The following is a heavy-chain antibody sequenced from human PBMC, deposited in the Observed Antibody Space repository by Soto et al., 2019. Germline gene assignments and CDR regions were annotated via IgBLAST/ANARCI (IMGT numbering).Heavy chain of an antibody. Sequence: QVHLVQSRAEVKNPGASVKVSCKASGYTFTNFGINWVRQAPGQGLEWMGWITPYNGNANYAQKHQGRLTITTDTTTSTAYLELRRLRSDDTAVYFCASAQMYSWAYHDYWGQGNLVTVSS. V-gene: IGHV1-18*04. CDR1: GYTFTNFG. CDR3: ASAQMYSWAYHDY. D-gene: IGHD1-26*01. CDR2: ITPYNGNA. J-gene: IGHJ4*02.